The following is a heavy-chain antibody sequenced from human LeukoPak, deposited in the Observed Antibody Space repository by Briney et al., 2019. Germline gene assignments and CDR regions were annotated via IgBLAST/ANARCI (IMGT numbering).Heavy chain of an antibody. CDR3: ARQALPLDTAMAGFDP. J-gene: IGHJ5*02. V-gene: IGHV1-2*02. D-gene: IGHD5-18*01. Sequence: ASVKVSCKASGYTFTSYYMHWVRQAPGQGLERMGWINPNSGGTNYAQKFQGRVTMTRDTSISTAYMELSRLRSDDTAVYYCARQALPLDTAMAGFDPWGQGTLVTVSS. CDR2: INPNSGGT. CDR1: GYTFTSYY.